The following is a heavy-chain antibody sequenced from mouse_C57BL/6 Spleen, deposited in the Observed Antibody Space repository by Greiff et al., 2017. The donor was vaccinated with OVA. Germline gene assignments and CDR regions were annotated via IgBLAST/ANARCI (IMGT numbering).Heavy chain of an antibody. CDR3: ARKANWDVGWYFDV. V-gene: IGHV1-59*01. J-gene: IGHJ1*03. CDR1: GYTFTSYW. CDR2: IDPSDSYT. Sequence: VQLKQPGAELVRPGTSVKLSCKASGYTFTSYWMHWVKQRPGQGLEWIGVIDPSDSYTNYNQKFKGKATLTVDTSSSTAYMQLSSLTSEDSAVYYCARKANWDVGWYFDVWGTGTTVTVSS. D-gene: IGHD4-1*01.